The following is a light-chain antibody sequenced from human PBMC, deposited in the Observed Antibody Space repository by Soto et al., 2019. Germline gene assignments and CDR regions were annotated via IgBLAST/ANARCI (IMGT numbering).Light chain of an antibody. CDR3: QQYNNWPRLT. CDR1: QSVNST. V-gene: IGKV3-15*01. J-gene: IGKJ4*01. Sequence: DIVLTQSPGTLSVSPGERATLSCGASQSVNSTLAWYQHKPGQAPSLLIYGASTRATGIPARFSGSGSGTDFTLTISSLQSEDFALYYCQQYNNWPRLTFGGGTKVEIK. CDR2: GAS.